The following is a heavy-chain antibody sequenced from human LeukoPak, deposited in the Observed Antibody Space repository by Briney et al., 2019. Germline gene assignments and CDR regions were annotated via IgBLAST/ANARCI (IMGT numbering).Heavy chain of an antibody. CDR1: GYSFTDYW. CDR2: VYPGDSDT. CDR3: VRHLSDITSCPNY. D-gene: IGHD2-2*01. Sequence: GESLKISCKGSGYSFTDYWIGWVRHMPGKGLEWMGIVYPGDSDTRYSPSFQGQVTISADKSISTAYLQWSSLKASDTAIYYCVRHLSDITSCPNYWGPGTLITVAS. V-gene: IGHV5-51*01. J-gene: IGHJ4*02.